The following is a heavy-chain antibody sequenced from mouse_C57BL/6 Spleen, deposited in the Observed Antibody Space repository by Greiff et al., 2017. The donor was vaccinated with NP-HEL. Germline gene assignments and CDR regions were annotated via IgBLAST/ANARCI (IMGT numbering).Heavy chain of an antibody. D-gene: IGHD4-1*01. V-gene: IGHV1-80*01. CDR2: IYPGDGDT. J-gene: IGHJ4*01. CDR1: GYAFSSYW. CDR3: ARERALTGTDYYAMDY. Sequence: QVQLQQSGAELVKPGASVKISCKASGYAFSSYWMNWVKQRPGKGLEWIGQIYPGDGDTNYNGKFRGKATLTADKSSSTAYMQLSSLTSEDSAVYFCARERALTGTDYYAMDYWGQGTSVTVSS.